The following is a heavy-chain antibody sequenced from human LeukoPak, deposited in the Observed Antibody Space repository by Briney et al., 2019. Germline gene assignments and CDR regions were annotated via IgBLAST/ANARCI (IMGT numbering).Heavy chain of an antibody. D-gene: IGHD2-21*01. V-gene: IGHV1-2*02. Sequence: ASVKVSCKASGYTFTGYYVHWVRQAPGQGLEWMGWINPNSGGTNYAQKFQGRVTMTRDTSISTAYMELSRLRSDDTAVYYCAREDVRPASILWFDPWGQGTLVTVSS. J-gene: IGHJ5*02. CDR2: INPNSGGT. CDR3: AREDVRPASILWFDP. CDR1: GYTFTGYY.